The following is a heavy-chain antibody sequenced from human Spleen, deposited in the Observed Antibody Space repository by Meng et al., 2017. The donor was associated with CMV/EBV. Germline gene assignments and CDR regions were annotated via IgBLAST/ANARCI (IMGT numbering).Heavy chain of an antibody. D-gene: IGHD4/OR15-4a*01. CDR2: INPSGGGT. CDR3: ARILYGGNPPFDY. V-gene: IGHV1-46*01. CDR1: GYTFTSYY. Sequence: APGYTFTSYYIQWVRQAPGQGLEWMGIINPSGGGTTYARKFQGRVTMTRDTSTSTVYMELSSLRSDDTAVYFCARILYGGNPPFDYWGQGTLVTVSS. J-gene: IGHJ4*02.